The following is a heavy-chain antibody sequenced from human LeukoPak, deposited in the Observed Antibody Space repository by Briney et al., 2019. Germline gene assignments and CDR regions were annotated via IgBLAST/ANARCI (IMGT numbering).Heavy chain of an antibody. J-gene: IGHJ4*02. V-gene: IGHV3-13*01. CDR1: GFTFSDYD. D-gene: IGHD1-1*01. Sequence: LSGGSLRLSCAASGFTFSDYDMHWVRQATGKGLEWVSAIGTAGDTYYTGSVRGRFTISRENAKNSLYLQMNSLRAGDTAVYYCARVAKERVGGVYCFDYWGQGTLVTVSS. CDR3: ARVAKERVGGVYCFDY. CDR2: IGTAGDT.